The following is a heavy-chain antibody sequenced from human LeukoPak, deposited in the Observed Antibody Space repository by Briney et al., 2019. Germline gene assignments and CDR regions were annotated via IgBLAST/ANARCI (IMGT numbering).Heavy chain of an antibody. D-gene: IGHD5-12*01. Sequence: VASVKVSCKASGYTFTSYGISWVRQAPGQGLEWMGWISAYNGNTNYAQKLQGRVTMTTDTSTRTAYMELRSLRSDDTAVYCCARDYGYSGYDTPHDAFDIWAKGQWSPSLQ. CDR2: ISAYNGNT. CDR1: GYTFTSYG. CDR3: ARDYGYSGYDTPHDAFDI. V-gene: IGHV1-18*01. J-gene: IGHJ3*02.